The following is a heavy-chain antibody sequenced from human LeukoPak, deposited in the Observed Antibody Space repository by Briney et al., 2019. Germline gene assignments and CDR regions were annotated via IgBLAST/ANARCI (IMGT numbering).Heavy chain of an antibody. CDR3: ARQNIAWGAFDP. V-gene: IGHV4-39*01. CDR2: IYYSGST. CDR1: GGSISSSSYY. J-gene: IGHJ5*02. Sequence: SETLSLTCTVSGGSISSSSYYWGWIRQPPGKGLEWIGSIYYSGSTYYNPSLKSRVTISVDTSKNQFSLKLSSVTAADTAVYYCARQNIAWGAFDPWGQGTLVTVSS. D-gene: IGHD3-16*01.